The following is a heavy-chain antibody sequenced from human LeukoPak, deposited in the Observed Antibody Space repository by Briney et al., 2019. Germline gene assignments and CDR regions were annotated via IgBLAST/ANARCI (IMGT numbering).Heavy chain of an antibody. CDR1: GFTFSSYA. V-gene: IGHV3-30-3*01. D-gene: IGHD1-14*01. CDR2: ISYDGSNK. J-gene: IGHJ4*02. CDR3: ARSPKVWRGYFDY. Sequence: PGGSLRLSCAASGFTFSSYAMHWVRQAPGKGLEWVAVISYDGSNKYYADSVKGRFTISRDNSKNTLYLQMNSLRAEDTAVYYCARSPKVWRGYFDYWGQGTLVTVSS.